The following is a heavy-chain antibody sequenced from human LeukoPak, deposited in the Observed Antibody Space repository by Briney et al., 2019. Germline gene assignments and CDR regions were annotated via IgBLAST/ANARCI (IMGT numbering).Heavy chain of an antibody. CDR1: XXTXSXYX. V-gene: IGHV3-7*03. Sequence: GXXLXLSCXASXXTXSXYXXSWVRQAPGKGLEWVANIKQDGSEKYYVDSVKGRFTISRDNAKNSLYLQLNSLRAEDTAVYYCARARGGYDFDYWGQGTLVTVSS. D-gene: IGHD5-12*01. CDR2: IKQDGSEK. J-gene: IGHJ4*02. CDR3: ARARGGYDFDY.